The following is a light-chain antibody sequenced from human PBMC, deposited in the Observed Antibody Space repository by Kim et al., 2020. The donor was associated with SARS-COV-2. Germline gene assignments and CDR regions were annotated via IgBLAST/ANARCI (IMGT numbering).Light chain of an antibody. CDR1: QGISNY. CDR2: AAS. CDR3: QKYDSAPYT. J-gene: IGKJ2*01. Sequence: SASVGDRDTITCRASQGISNYLAWYQQKPGKVPELLIFAASAWQSGVPSRFSGSGSGTDFTLTISSLQPEDVATYYCQKYDSAPYTLGQGTKLEI. V-gene: IGKV1-27*01.